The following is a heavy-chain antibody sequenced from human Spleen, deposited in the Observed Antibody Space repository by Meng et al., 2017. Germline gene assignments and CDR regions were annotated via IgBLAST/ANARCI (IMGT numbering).Heavy chain of an antibody. CDR1: GGASSSRNW. Sequence: QVRLQASGPGLCAHSGTLALTCGGSGGASSSRNWLTWVRQPPGKGLEWIAEIYHSGSTIYSPSLTRRVTLSVDKSKNLFSLKLRSVSAADTAVYYCARLILDSSGYYYIMDYWGQGTLVTVSS. CDR3: ARLILDSSGYYYIMDY. CDR2: IYHSGST. D-gene: IGHD3-22*01. J-gene: IGHJ4*02. V-gene: IGHV4-4*02.